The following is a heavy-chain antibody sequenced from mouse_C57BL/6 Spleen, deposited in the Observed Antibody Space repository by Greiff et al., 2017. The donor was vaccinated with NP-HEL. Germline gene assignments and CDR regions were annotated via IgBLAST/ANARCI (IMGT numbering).Heavy chain of an antibody. CDR2: IWRGGST. CDR3: ALGIYYDYDGFAY. J-gene: IGHJ3*01. D-gene: IGHD2-4*01. Sequence: VQLQQSGPGLVQPSQSLSITCTVSGFSLTSYGVHWVRQSPGKGLEWLGVIWRGGSTDYNAAFMSRLSITKDNSKSQVFFKMNSLQADDTAIYYCALGIYYDYDGFAYWGQGTLVTVSA. V-gene: IGHV2-5*01. CDR1: GFSLTSYG.